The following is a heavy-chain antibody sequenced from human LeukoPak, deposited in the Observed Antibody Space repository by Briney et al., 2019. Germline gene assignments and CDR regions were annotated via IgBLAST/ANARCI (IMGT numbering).Heavy chain of an antibody. CDR3: ARSDVLPAAKLGV. D-gene: IGHD2-2*01. CDR1: GGSISSGGYY. V-gene: IGHV4-39*01. Sequence: PSETLSLTCTVSGGSISSGGYYWTWIRQPPGKGLEWIGSIYYSGSTYYNPSLKSRVTISVDTSKNQFSLKLSSVTAADTAVYYCARSDVLPAAKLGVWGQGTLVTVSS. J-gene: IGHJ4*02. CDR2: IYYSGST.